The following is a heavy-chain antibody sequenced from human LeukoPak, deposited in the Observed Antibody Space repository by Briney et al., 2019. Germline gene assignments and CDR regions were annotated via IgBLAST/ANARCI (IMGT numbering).Heavy chain of an antibody. Sequence: GGSLRLSCAACGFTFSSYEMNWVRQAPGKGLVWVSYISSSGSTIYYADSVKGRFTISRDNSKNTLYLQMNSLRAEDTAVYYCAKVPVFSLTISEVVTDDAFDIWGQGTIVTVSS. CDR1: GFTFSSYE. V-gene: IGHV3-48*03. CDR3: AKVPVFSLTISEVVTDDAFDI. CDR2: ISSSGSTI. D-gene: IGHD3-3*01. J-gene: IGHJ3*02.